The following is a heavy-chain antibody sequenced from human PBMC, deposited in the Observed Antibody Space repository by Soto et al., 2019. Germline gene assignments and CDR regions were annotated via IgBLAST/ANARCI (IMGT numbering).Heavy chain of an antibody. J-gene: IGHJ6*03. D-gene: IGHD3-3*01. CDR3: AREVLYYDVWSAPSPYYYYMDG. Sequence: SETLSLTCTVSGGSISSGGYYWSWIRQHPGKGLEWIGYIYYSGSTYYNPSLKSRVTISVDTSKNQFSLKLSSVTAADTAVYYCAREVLYYDVWSAPSPYYYYMDGWGKGTTVTV. CDR2: IYYSGST. V-gene: IGHV4-31*03. CDR1: GGSISSGGYY.